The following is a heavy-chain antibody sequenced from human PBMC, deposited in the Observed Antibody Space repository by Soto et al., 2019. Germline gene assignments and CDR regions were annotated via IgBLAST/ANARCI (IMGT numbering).Heavy chain of an antibody. CDR3: PRDLNSGLTDY. J-gene: IGHJ4*02. CDR1: GYTFTSYA. CDR2: ISAYNGNT. V-gene: IGHV1-18*01. Sequence: ASVKVSCKASGYTFTSYAISWVRQAPGQGLEWMGWISAYNGNTNYAQKLQGRVTMTTDTSTSTAYMELRSLRSDDTAVYYCPRDLNSGLTDYWGQGTLVTVSS. D-gene: IGHD6-19*01.